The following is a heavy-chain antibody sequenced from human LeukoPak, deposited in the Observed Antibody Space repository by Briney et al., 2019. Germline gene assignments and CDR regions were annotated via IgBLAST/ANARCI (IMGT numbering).Heavy chain of an antibody. D-gene: IGHD2-2*01. CDR2: IKQDGSEK. CDR3: ARAGYCSSSCYSRFDP. J-gene: IGHJ5*02. V-gene: IGHV3-7*03. Sequence: GGSLRLSCAASGFTFSNYWMSWVRQAPGKGLEWVVNIKQDGSEKYYVDSVKGRFTISRDNAKNSLYLQMNSLRAEDTAIYYCARAGYCSSSCYSRFDPWGQGTLVTVSS. CDR1: GFTFSNYW.